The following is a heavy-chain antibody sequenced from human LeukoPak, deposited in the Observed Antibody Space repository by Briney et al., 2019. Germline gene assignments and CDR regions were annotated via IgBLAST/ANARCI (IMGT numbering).Heavy chain of an antibody. CDR2: ISSSSSYI. V-gene: IGHV3-21*01. D-gene: IGHD3-22*01. CDR3: ARDAYYYDSSANQGFDY. CDR1: GFNFSSYS. J-gene: IGHJ4*02. Sequence: GGSLRLSCAASGFNFSSYSMNWVRQAPGKGLEWVSSISSSSSYIYYADSVKGRFTISRDNAKNSLYLQMNSLRAEDTAVYYCARDAYYYDSSANQGFDYWGQGTLVTVSS.